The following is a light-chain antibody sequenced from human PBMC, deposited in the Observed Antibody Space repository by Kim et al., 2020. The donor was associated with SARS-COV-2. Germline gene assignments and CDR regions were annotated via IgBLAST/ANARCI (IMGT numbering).Light chain of an antibody. CDR2: VNRGGSH. CDR1: GTPNYSD. V-gene: IGLV4-69*01. Sequence: GASVKTTCTLSGTPNYSDIAWHQQRPERGPHFLLTVNRGGSHYRGDGIPDRFSGSSSESERYLTISNLQSDDEADYYCQTWGTPVVFDGGTQLTVL. CDR3: QTWGTPVV. J-gene: IGLJ2*01.